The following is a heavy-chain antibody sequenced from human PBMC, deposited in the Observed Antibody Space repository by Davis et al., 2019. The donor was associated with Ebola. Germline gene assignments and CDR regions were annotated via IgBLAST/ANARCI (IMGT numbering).Heavy chain of an antibody. D-gene: IGHD3-10*01. CDR3: AKGGFRELLGLYYGMDV. V-gene: IGHV3-23*01. J-gene: IGHJ6*02. Sequence: GGSLRLSCAASGFTFSSYSMNWVRQAPGKGLEWVSAISGSGGSTYYADSVKGRFTISRDNSKNTLYLQMNSLRAEDTAVYYCAKGGFRELLGLYYGMDVWGQGTTVTVSS. CDR1: GFTFSSYS. CDR2: ISGSGGST.